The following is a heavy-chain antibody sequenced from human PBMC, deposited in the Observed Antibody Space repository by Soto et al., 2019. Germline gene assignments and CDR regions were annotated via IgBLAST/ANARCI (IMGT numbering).Heavy chain of an antibody. CDR1: GFTSSSYW. J-gene: IGHJ3*02. D-gene: IGHD3-22*01. Sequence: PGGSLRLSWAASGFTSSSYWMSWVRQAPGKGLEWVANIKQDGSEKYYVDSVKGRFTISRDNAKNSLYLQMNSLRAEDTAVYYCARDGSYYYDSSGYWSSENDAFDIWGQGTMVTVSS. V-gene: IGHV3-7*03. CDR3: ARDGSYYYDSSGYWSSENDAFDI. CDR2: IKQDGSEK.